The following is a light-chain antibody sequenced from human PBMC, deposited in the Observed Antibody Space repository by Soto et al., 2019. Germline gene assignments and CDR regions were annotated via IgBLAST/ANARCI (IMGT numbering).Light chain of an antibody. CDR3: QHYTNYPWT. Sequence: AIRMTQSPSSLSASTGDRVAIACRASQDIGSYLALYQQKPGQAPKLLIYGASTLQSGVPSRFRGGGSGTDFTLTISCLQSEDFATYFCQHYTNYPWTFGQGTKVEIK. V-gene: IGKV1-8*01. CDR2: GAS. CDR1: QDIGSY. J-gene: IGKJ1*01.